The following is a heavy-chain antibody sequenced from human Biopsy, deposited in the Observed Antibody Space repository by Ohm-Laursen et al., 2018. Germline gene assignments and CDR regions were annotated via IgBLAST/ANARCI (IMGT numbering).Heavy chain of an antibody. V-gene: IGHV4-4*07. J-gene: IGHJ5*02. CDR1: SGLISNYY. Sequence: PSQTLSLTCTVSSGLISNYYWSWIRQPAGKGLEWIGRLYTSGDTNYNPSLKSRVSVSEDTSKNQFSLRLTSVTAADTAVYYCARTPRDSFWSGSYKRGLWFDPWGQGTLVIVSS. CDR2: LYTSGDT. D-gene: IGHD3-3*01. CDR3: ARTPRDSFWSGSYKRGLWFDP.